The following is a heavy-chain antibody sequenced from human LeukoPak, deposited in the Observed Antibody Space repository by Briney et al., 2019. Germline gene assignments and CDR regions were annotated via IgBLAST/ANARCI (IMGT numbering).Heavy chain of an antibody. J-gene: IGHJ4*02. D-gene: IGHD3-10*01. V-gene: IGHV1-69*01. CDR2: IIPIFGTA. Sequence: ASVKVSCKASGGTFSSYAISWVRQAPGQGLEWMGGIIPIFGTANYAQKFQGRVTITADESTSTAYMELSRLRSEDTAVYYCASPYRTYYYGSGSFDYWGQGTLVTVSS. CDR3: ASPYRTYYYGSGSFDY. CDR1: GGTFSSYA.